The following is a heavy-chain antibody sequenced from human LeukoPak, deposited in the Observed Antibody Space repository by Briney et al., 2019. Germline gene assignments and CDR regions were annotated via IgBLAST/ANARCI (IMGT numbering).Heavy chain of an antibody. Sequence: GGSLRLSCAASGFTFSSYWMSWVRQAPGKELEWVANIKQDGSEKYYVDSVKGRFTISRDNAKNSLYLQMNSLRPEDTAVYYCARNKPIVGFFGMDVWGQGTTVTVSS. CDR1: GFTFSSYW. J-gene: IGHJ6*02. V-gene: IGHV3-7*01. D-gene: IGHD2/OR15-2a*01. CDR2: IKQDGSEK. CDR3: ARNKPIVGFFGMDV.